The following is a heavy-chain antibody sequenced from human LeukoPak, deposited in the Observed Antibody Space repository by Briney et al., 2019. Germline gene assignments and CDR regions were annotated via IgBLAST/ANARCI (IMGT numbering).Heavy chain of an antibody. V-gene: IGHV3-48*03. CDR2: ISSSGTPI. CDR1: GFAFSSYE. Sequence: PGGSLILSCAASGFAFSSYEMNWVRQAPGKGLEWVSYISSSGTPIYYADSVKGRFTISRDNAKNSLYLQMNSLRAEDTSVYYCVRIKVSAFDIWGQGTMVTVSS. J-gene: IGHJ3*02. CDR3: VRIKVSAFDI.